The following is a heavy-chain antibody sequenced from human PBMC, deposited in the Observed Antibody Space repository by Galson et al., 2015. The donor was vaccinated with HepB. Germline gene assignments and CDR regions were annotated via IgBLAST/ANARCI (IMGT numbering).Heavy chain of an antibody. CDR1: GYTLTELF. V-gene: IGHV1-24*01. CDR2: FDPEDDET. CDR3: VTDIDRSYSLRWATPYYGMDV. J-gene: IGHJ6*02. D-gene: IGHD1-26*01. Sequence: CKVSGYTLTELFMHWVRQASGKGLEWMGGFDPEDDETIYAQNFQGRITMTEDTSADTAYMELSSLRSEDTAMYYCVTDIDRSYSLRWATPYYGMDVWGQGTTVTVSS.